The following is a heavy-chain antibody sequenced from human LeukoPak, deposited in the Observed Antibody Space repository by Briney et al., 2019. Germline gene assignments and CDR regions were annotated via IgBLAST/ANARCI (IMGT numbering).Heavy chain of an antibody. D-gene: IGHD3-10*01. J-gene: IGHJ4*02. V-gene: IGHV3-23*01. Sequence: GGSLRLSCAASGFTFSHYWMTWARQAPGKGLEWVSAISGSGSNAYYADSVKGRFTISRDNSKNTLYLQMNSLRAEDTAIYYCANWVEGSLQYFDYWGQGALVTVSS. CDR1: GFTFSHYW. CDR3: ANWVEGSLQYFDY. CDR2: ISGSGSNA.